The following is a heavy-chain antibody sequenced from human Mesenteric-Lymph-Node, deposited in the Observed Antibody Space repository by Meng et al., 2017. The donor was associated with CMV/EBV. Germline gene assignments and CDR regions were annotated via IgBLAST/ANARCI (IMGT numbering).Heavy chain of an antibody. CDR2: IDPNSGGT. CDR1: GYTFTGYY. Sequence: ASVKVSCKASGYTFTGYYLHWVRQAPGQGLEWMGWIDPNSGGTNYAQKFQGRVTMTRDTSISTAYMELSSLKSDATAVYYCARELGFSSGWYGGLAYFDYWGQGTLVTVSS. CDR3: ARELGFSSGWYGGLAYFDY. V-gene: IGHV1-2*02. D-gene: IGHD6-19*01. J-gene: IGHJ4*02.